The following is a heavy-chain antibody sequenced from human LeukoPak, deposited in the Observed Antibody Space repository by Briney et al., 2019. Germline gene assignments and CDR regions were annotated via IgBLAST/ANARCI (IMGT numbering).Heavy chain of an antibody. Sequence: SETLSLTCTVSGYSISSGYYWGRIRPPPGKGLEWIGEINHSGSTNYNPSLKSRVTISVDTSKNQFSLKLSSVTAADTAVYYCARGQPLYYYDSSGYYYKWFDPWGQGTLVTVSS. V-gene: IGHV4-38-2*02. J-gene: IGHJ5*02. CDR1: GYSISSGYY. CDR2: INHSGST. CDR3: ARGQPLYYYDSSGYYYKWFDP. D-gene: IGHD3-22*01.